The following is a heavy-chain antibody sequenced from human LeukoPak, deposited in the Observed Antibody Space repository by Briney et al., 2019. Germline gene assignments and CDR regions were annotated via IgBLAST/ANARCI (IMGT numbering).Heavy chain of an antibody. CDR2: ISGSGGST. CDR3: ARVRGSGWYGREYYYFDY. CDR1: GFTFSSYA. J-gene: IGHJ4*02. D-gene: IGHD6-19*01. Sequence: PGGSLRLSCAASGFTFSSYAMSWVRQAPGKGLEWVLAISGSGGSTYYADSVKGRFTISRDNSKNTLYLQMNSLRAEDTAVYYCARVRGSGWYGREYYYFDYWGQGTLVTVSS. V-gene: IGHV3-23*01.